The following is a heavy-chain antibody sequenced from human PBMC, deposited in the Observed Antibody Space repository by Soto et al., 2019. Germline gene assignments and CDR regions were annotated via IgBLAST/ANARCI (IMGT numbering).Heavy chain of an antibody. CDR2: IDPSDSYT. CDR3: AREPKRSTGYSSDTTFDY. Sequence: EVQLVQSGAEVKKPGESLRISCKGSGYSFTSYWINWVRQMPGKGLEWMGRIDPSDSYTNYSPSFQGHVTISADKSXXTXXLQWSSLKASDTAMYYCAREPKRSTGYSSDTTFDYWGQGTLVTVSS. CDR1: GYSFTSYW. V-gene: IGHV5-10-1*01. J-gene: IGHJ4*02. D-gene: IGHD6-25*01.